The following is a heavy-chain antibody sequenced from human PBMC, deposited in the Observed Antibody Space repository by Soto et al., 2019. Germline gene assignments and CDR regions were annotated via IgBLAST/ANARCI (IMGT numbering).Heavy chain of an antibody. CDR3: ARGSHIAAAVLDY. CDR2: INHSGST. V-gene: IGHV4-34*01. Sequence: SETLSLTCTVYDGYFRGYYWSWLRQPPGKGLKWIGEINHSGSTNYNPSLKSRVTISVDTSKNQFSLKLSSVTAVDTAVYYCARGSHIAAAVLDYWGQGALVTVS. J-gene: IGHJ4*02. CDR1: DGYFRGYY. D-gene: IGHD6-13*01.